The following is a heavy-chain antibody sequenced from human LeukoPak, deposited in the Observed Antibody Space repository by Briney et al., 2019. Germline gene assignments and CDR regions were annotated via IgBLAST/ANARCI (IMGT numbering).Heavy chain of an antibody. CDR3: ARDVYDSSGYPFDY. CDR1: GGTFSSYA. V-gene: IGHV1-69*05. D-gene: IGHD3-22*01. J-gene: IGHJ4*02. Sequence: ASVKVSRKASGGTFSSYAISWVRQAPGQGLEWMGRIIPIFGTANYAQKFQGRVTITTDESTSTAYMELSSLRSEDTAVYYCARDVYDSSGYPFDYWGQGTLVTVSS. CDR2: IIPIFGTA.